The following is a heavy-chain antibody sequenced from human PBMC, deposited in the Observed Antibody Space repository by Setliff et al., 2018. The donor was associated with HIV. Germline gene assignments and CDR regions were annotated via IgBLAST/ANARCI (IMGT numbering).Heavy chain of an antibody. CDR1: GFTFSDYY. Sequence: PGGSLRLSCAASGFTFSDYYMSWIRQAPGKGLEWVACISGSGSTIYYADSVKGRFTISRDNARNSLYVQMNSPRVEDTAVYFCARVHRGGVGRQHWRSFDYWGQGTLVTAPQ. J-gene: IGHJ4*02. CDR3: ARVHRGGVGRQHWRSFDY. D-gene: IGHD1-1*01. CDR2: ISGSGSTI. V-gene: IGHV3-11*01.